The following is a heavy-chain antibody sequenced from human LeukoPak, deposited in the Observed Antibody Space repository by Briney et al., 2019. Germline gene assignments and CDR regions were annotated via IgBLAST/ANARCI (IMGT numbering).Heavy chain of an antibody. CDR1: GYTFTSYA. Sequence: ASVTVSCTASGYTFTSYAMHWVRQAPGQRLEWMGWINAGNGNTKYSQKFQGRVTITRDTSTSTAYMELRSLRSDDTAVYYCARENGRSLFYYYYYYGMDVWGQGTTVTVSS. J-gene: IGHJ6*02. V-gene: IGHV1-3*01. CDR3: ARENGRSLFYYYYYYGMDV. CDR2: INAGNGNT. D-gene: IGHD3-10*01.